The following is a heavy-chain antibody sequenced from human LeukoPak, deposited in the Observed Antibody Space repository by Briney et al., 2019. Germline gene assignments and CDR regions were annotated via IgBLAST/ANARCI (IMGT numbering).Heavy chain of an antibody. CDR3: AREVLSNSWQDY. Sequence: GGSLRLSCAASGFTFSSYWMTWVRQAPGKGLEWVANIKQDGSESYYVGSVKGRFTVSRDNAKSSLYLQMNSPRAEDTAVYYCAREVLSNSWQDYWGQGTLVTVSS. CDR1: GFTFSSYW. CDR2: IKQDGSES. V-gene: IGHV3-7*01. D-gene: IGHD6-13*01. J-gene: IGHJ4*02.